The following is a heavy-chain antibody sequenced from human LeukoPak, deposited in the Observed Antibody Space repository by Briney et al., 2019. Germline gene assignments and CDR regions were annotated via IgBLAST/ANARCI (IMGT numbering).Heavy chain of an antibody. CDR3: VRGDRHCTINNCYFSFGY. V-gene: IGHV3-30*04. D-gene: IGHD2-8*01. CDR1: GFIFSTYA. J-gene: IGHJ4*02. Sequence: GRSLRLSCTASGFIFSTYAIHWVRQAPGKGLEWVAVISFDGSNKYYADSVKGRFTISRDNSKDTLFLQMDSLRAEDTAVFYCVRGDRHCTINNCYFSFGYWGQGTLVTVSS. CDR2: ISFDGSNK.